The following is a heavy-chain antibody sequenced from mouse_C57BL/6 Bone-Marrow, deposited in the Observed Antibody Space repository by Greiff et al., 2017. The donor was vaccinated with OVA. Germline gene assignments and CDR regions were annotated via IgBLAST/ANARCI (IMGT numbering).Heavy chain of an antibody. CDR2: ILPGSGST. CDR1: CYTFTCYW. CDR3: ARSKVQFIPWYFDV. J-gene: IGHJ1*03. Sequence: QVQPQQSGAELMKPGASVKLSCKATCYTFTCYWIEWVKQRPGHGLEWIGEILPGSGSTNYNEKFKGKATFTADTSSNTAYMQLSSLTTEDSAIYYSARSKVQFIPWYFDVWGTGTAVTVSS. V-gene: IGHV1-9*01. D-gene: IGHD1-1*01.